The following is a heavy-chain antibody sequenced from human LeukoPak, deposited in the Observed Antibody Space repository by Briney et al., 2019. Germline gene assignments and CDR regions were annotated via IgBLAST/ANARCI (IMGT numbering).Heavy chain of an antibody. CDR3: ARDVNNYFDY. Sequence: GRSLRLSCAAAGSIFSAYGMHWVRQAPGKGLEWVAVISHDLTYQAYADSVKGRFTISRDDSKNTLYGQMNSLRTEDTAFYYCARDVNNYFDYWGLGTLVTVSS. J-gene: IGHJ4*01. CDR2: ISHDLTYQ. V-gene: IGHV3-30*03. CDR1: GSIFSAYG.